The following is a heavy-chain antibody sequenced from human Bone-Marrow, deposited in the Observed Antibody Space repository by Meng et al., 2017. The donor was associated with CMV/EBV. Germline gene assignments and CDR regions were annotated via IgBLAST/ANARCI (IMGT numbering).Heavy chain of an antibody. V-gene: IGHV1-18*01. CDR3: ARDRANVYSSFFRPYYYYGMDV. D-gene: IGHD3-3*02. Sequence: ASVKVSCKASGYTFTSYGISWVRQAPGQGLEWMGWISAYNGNTNYAQKLQGRVTMTTDTSTSTAHMELRSLRSDDTAVYYCARDRANVYSSFFRPYYYYGMDVWGQGTTVTVSS. J-gene: IGHJ6*02. CDR1: GYTFTSYG. CDR2: ISAYNGNT.